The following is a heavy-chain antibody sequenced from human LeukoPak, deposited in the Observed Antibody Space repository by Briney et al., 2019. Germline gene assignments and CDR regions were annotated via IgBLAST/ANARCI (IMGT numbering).Heavy chain of an antibody. Sequence: GASVKVSCKASGYTFTSYDINWVRQATGQGLEWMGWMNPNSGNTGCAQKFQGRVTMTRNTSISTAYMELSSLRSEDTAVYYCARGRAAAYSIDYWGQGTLVTVSS. V-gene: IGHV1-8*01. CDR3: ARGRAAAYSIDY. D-gene: IGHD6-13*01. CDR1: GYTFTSYD. J-gene: IGHJ4*02. CDR2: MNPNSGNT.